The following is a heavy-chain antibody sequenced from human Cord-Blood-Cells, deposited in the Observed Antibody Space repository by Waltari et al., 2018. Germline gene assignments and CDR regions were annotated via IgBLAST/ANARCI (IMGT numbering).Heavy chain of an antibody. J-gene: IGHJ6*03. CDR3: ARDGLSGGSGSYYYYYYMDV. CDR2: INAGNGNT. V-gene: IGHV1-3*01. Sequence: QVQLVQSGAEVKKRGASVKVSCKASGYTFTSYAMHWVREAPGRRLEWMGWINAGNGNTKYSQKFQGRVTITRDTSASTAYMELSSLRSEDTAVYYCARDGLSGGSGSYYYYYYMDVWGKGTTVTVSS. CDR1: GYTFTSYA. D-gene: IGHD3-10*01.